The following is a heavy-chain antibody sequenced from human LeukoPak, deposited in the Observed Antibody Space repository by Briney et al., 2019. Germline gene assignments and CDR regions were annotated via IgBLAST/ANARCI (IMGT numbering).Heavy chain of an antibody. CDR1: GYTFTSYD. CDR3: AREGGAWVPAADDYYYYGMDV. Sequence: ASVKVSCTASGYTFTSYDINWVRQATGQGLEWMGWMNPNSGNTGYAQKFQGRVTMTRNTSISTAYMELSSLRSEDTAVYYCAREGGAWVPAADDYYYYGMDVWGQGTTVTVSS. J-gene: IGHJ6*02. V-gene: IGHV1-8*01. CDR2: MNPNSGNT. D-gene: IGHD2-2*01.